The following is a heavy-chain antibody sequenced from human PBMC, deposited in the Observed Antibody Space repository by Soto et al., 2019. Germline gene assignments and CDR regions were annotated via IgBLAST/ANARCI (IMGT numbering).Heavy chain of an antibody. CDR3: AIQGYGDYALVDY. J-gene: IGHJ4*02. D-gene: IGHD4-17*01. Sequence: GGSLRLSCAASGFTVSSNYMSWVRQAPGKGLEWVSVIYSGGSTYYADSVKGRFTISRHNSKNTLYLQMNSLRAEDTAVYYCAIQGYGDYALVDYWGQGTRVTVAS. V-gene: IGHV3-53*04. CDR1: GFTVSSNY. CDR2: IYSGGST.